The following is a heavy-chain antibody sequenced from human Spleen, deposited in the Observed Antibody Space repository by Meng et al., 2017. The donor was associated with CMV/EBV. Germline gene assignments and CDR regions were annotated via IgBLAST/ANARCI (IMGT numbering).Heavy chain of an antibody. V-gene: IGHV5-51*01. D-gene: IGHD6-13*01. J-gene: IGHJ4*02. CDR1: GYSFTSYW. Sequence: GGSLRLSCKGSGYSFTSYWIGWVRQVPGKGLDGKGLEWMGIIYPGDSDTRYRPSFQGQVTISADKAISTAYLQWSSLKASDTAMYYCARRGGGSSSWAYWGQGTLVTVSS. CDR2: IYPGDSDT. CDR3: ARRGGGSSSWAY.